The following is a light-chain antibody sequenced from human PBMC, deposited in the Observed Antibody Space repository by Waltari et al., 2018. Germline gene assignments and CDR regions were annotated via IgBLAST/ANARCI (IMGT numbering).Light chain of an antibody. CDR2: AVS. J-gene: IGLJ2*01. CDR1: SSDVGGYTY. V-gene: IGLV2-8*01. CDR3: SSYAGSNNLV. Sequence: QSALTQPPSASGSPGQPVTISCTGPSSDVGGYTYAPWYQQHPGKAPNLMIYAVSKRPSGVPDRFSGSKSGNTASLTVSGLQAEDEADYYCSSYAGSNNLVFGGGTKLTVL.